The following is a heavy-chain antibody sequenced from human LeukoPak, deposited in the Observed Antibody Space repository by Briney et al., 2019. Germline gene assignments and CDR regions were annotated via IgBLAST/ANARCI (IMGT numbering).Heavy chain of an antibody. CDR2: ISWNSGSI. CDR3: AKDSPTYYDSEKGAFDI. J-gene: IGHJ3*02. CDR1: AFTFDDYA. V-gene: IGHV3-9*03. D-gene: IGHD3-22*01. Sequence: PGGSLRLSCAASAFTFDDYAMHWVRQAPGKGLEWVSGISWNSGSIGYADSVKGRFTISRDNAKNSLYLQMNSLRAEDMALYYCAKDSPTYYDSEKGAFDIWGQGTMVTVSS.